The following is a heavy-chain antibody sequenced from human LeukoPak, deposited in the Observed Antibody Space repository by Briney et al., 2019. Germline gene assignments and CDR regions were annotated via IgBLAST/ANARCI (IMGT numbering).Heavy chain of an antibody. CDR1: GFTFSSYS. D-gene: IGHD6-19*01. J-gene: IGHJ4*02. Sequence: GGSLRLSCAVSGFTFSSYSMNWVRQAPGKGLEWVSSITSSSSYIYYADSVKGRFTISRDNAKNSLYLQMNSLRAEDTAVYYCATSQSSVAGIIGDWGQGTLVTVSS. CDR2: ITSSSSYI. V-gene: IGHV3-21*01. CDR3: ATSQSSVAGIIGD.